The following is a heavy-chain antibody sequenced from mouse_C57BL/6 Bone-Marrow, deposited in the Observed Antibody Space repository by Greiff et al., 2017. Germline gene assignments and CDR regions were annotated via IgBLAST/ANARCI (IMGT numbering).Heavy chain of an antibody. Sequence: QVQLQQPGAELVKPGASVKLSCKASGYTFTSYWMHWVKQRPGQGLEWIGMIHPNSGSTNYNEKFKSKATLTVDKSSSTAYMQLSSLTSEYSAVYYFAKSVTTVASYYARDYWGKGTSVTVSS. CDR1: GYTFTSYW. V-gene: IGHV1-64*01. CDR3: AKSVTTVASYYARDY. D-gene: IGHD1-1*01. J-gene: IGHJ4*01. CDR2: IHPNSGST.